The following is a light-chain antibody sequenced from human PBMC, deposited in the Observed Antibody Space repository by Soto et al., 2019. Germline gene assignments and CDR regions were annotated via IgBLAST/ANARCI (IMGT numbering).Light chain of an antibody. CDR1: QSVSSN. CDR3: QPYNNWPQT. V-gene: IGKV3-15*01. Sequence: EIVMTQSPATLSVSPGERATLSCRASQSVSSNLAWYQQKPGQAPRLLIYGASTRATGIPARFSGSGSGTEFTLTISSLQSEDFAVSYCQPYNNWPQTFGQGTKLEIK. CDR2: GAS. J-gene: IGKJ2*01.